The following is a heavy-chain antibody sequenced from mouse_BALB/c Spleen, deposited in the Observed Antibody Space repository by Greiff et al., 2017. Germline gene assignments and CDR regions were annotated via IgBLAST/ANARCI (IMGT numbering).Heavy chain of an antibody. CDR1: GYAFTSYN. Sequence: EVKLMESGPELVKPGASVKVSCKASGYAFTSYNMYWVKQSHGKSLEWIGYIDPYNGGTSYNQKFKGKATLTVDKSSSTAYMHLNSLTSEDSAVYYCARSGQLGRDGTWFAYWGQGTLVTVSA. CDR3: ARSGQLGRDGTWFAY. V-gene: IGHV1S135*01. D-gene: IGHD4-1*02. J-gene: IGHJ3*01. CDR2: IDPYNGGT.